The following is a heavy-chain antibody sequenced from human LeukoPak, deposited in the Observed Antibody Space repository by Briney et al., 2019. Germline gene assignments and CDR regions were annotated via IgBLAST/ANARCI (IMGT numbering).Heavy chain of an antibody. CDR3: AVPGYSSA. J-gene: IGHJ5*02. Sequence: GGSLRLSCAASGFTSSSYWMHWVRQAPGKGLVWVSRINGDGSTTSYADSVKGRFTISRDNAKNTLYLQMNSLRAEDTAVYYCAVPGYSSAWGQGTLVTVSS. CDR1: GFTSSSYW. D-gene: IGHD6-19*01. V-gene: IGHV3-74*01. CDR2: INGDGSTT.